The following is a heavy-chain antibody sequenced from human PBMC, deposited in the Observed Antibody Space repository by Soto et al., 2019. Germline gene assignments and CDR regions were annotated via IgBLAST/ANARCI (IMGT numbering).Heavy chain of an antibody. CDR3: ARRYRVYYYYMDV. CDR1: GGSISSYY. Sequence: PSETLSLTCTVSGGSISSYYWSWIRQPPGKGLEWIGYIYYSGSTNYNPSLKSRVTISVDTSKNQFSLKLSSVTAADTAVYYCARRYRVYYYYMDVWGKGTTVTVSS. V-gene: IGHV4-59*08. D-gene: IGHD3-16*02. J-gene: IGHJ6*03. CDR2: IYYSGST.